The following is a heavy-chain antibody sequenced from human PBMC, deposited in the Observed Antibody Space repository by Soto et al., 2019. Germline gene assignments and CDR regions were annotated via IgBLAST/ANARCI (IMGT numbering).Heavy chain of an antibody. Sequence: PSETLSLTCNVSGGSMSSYFWSWIRQPAGKGLEWIGRIYSSGSTNYNPSLKSRVTMSIDTSKNQFSLKLSFVTAADTAVYYCAKIGYCSGGSCYSGRSYGMDVWGQGTTVTVSS. CDR3: AKIGYCSGGSCYSGRSYGMDV. V-gene: IGHV4-4*07. CDR2: IYSSGST. J-gene: IGHJ6*02. D-gene: IGHD2-15*01. CDR1: GGSMSSYF.